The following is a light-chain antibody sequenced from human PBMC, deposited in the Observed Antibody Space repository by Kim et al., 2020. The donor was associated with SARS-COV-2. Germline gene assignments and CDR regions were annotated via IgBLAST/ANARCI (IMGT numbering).Light chain of an antibody. CDR2: GAS. CDR3: QQYGRSPRIT. V-gene: IGKV3-20*01. Sequence: PGERATLSCRASQSVGSSYVAWYQQKPGQAPRLLIYGASSRATGIPDRFSGSGSGTDFTLTISRLEPEDCAVYYCQQYGRSPRITFGGGTKVDIK. J-gene: IGKJ4*01. CDR1: QSVGSSY.